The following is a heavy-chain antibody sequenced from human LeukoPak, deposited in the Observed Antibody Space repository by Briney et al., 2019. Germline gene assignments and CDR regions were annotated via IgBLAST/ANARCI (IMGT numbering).Heavy chain of an antibody. J-gene: IGHJ4*02. CDR2: ISSNGGST. CDR3: ARVGGDYSVDY. Sequence: GGSLRLSCAASGFTLSSYAMHWVRQAPGKGLEYVSAISSNGGSTYYANSVKGRFTISRDNSKNTLYLQMGSLRAEDMAVYYCARVGGDYSVDYWGQGTLVTVSS. V-gene: IGHV3-64*01. CDR1: GFTLSSYA. D-gene: IGHD4-17*01.